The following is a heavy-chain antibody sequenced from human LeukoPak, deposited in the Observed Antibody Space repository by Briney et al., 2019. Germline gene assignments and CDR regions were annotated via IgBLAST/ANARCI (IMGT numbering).Heavy chain of an antibody. CDR1: GGSISSGGYY. J-gene: IGHJ5*02. V-gene: IGHV4-30-4*08. D-gene: IGHD3-22*01. CDR3: ARPYYYDSRIDP. Sequence: SETLSLTCTVSGGSISSGGYYWSWIRQPPGKGLEWIAYMYYSGSTHYNPCLKSRVTMSADTSKNQLSLKLSSVTAAATAVYYCARPYYYDSRIDPWGQGILVTVSS. CDR2: MYYSGST.